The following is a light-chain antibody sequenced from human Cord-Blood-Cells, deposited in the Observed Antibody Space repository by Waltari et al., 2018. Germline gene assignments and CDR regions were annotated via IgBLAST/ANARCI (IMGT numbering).Light chain of an antibody. J-gene: IGLJ3*02. CDR2: EGS. Sequence: QSALTQPASVSGSPGQSITISCTGTSSAVGSYNLVSWYQQHPGKAPKLMIYEGSTRPSGVSNRFSGSKSGNTASRTISGLQAEDEADYYCCSYAGSSSWVFGGGTKLTVL. CDR1: SSAVGSYNL. CDR3: CSYAGSSSWV. V-gene: IGLV2-23*01.